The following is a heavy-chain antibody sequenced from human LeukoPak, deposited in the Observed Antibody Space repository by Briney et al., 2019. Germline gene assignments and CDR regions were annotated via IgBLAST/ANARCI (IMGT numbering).Heavy chain of an antibody. CDR2: ISGSGGST. Sequence: GGSLRLSCAASGFTFSSYAMSWVRQAPGKGLEWVSAISGSGGSTYYADSVKGQFTISRDNSKNTLYLQMNSLRAEDTAVYYCAKDRVYSGSYYNYFDYWGQGTLVTVSS. V-gene: IGHV3-23*01. CDR3: AKDRVYSGSYYNYFDY. D-gene: IGHD1-26*01. J-gene: IGHJ4*02. CDR1: GFTFSSYA.